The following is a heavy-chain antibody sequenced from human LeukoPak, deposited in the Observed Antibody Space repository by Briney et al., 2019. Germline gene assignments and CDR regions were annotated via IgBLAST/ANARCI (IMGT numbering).Heavy chain of an antibody. V-gene: IGHV3-74*01. D-gene: IGHD6-19*01. CDR3: ARGGAGHSSGWYASYY. J-gene: IGHJ4*02. CDR2: IISDERST. Sequence: VGCLRHSRVAPGFTFISYWMHWVRQAPGVGLGWVSRIISDERSTSYADSVKGLFTISRDNAKNTLYLQMNSLRGEDTAVYYCARGGAGHSSGWYASYYWGQGTLVTVSS. CDR1: GFTFISYW.